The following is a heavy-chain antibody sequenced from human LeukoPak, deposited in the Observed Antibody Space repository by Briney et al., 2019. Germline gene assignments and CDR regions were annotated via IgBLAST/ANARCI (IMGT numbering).Heavy chain of an antibody. J-gene: IGHJ4*02. CDR1: GGSISGGGYS. D-gene: IGHD1-26*01. V-gene: IGHV4-30-2*01. CDR3: ARGSQELPFDY. Sequence: PSETLSLTCAVSGGSISGGGYSWIWIPQPPGKGLEWIGYIYHSGSTYYHPSLKSRVTISVDRFKNQFSLQLSSVTAADTAVYYCARGSQELPFDYWGQGTVVTVSS. CDR2: IYHSGST.